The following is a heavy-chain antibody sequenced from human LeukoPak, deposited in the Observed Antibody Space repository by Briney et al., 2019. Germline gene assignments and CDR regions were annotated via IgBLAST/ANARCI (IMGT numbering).Heavy chain of an antibody. CDR3: AGDLSTAMVAYYFDY. J-gene: IGHJ4*02. Sequence: ASVKVSCKASGYTFTSYGISWVRQAPGQGLEWMGWISAYNGNTNYAQKLQGRVTMTTDTSTSTAYMELRSLRSDDTAVYYCAGDLSTAMVAYYFDYWGQGTLVTVSS. D-gene: IGHD5-18*01. V-gene: IGHV1-18*01. CDR1: GYTFTSYG. CDR2: ISAYNGNT.